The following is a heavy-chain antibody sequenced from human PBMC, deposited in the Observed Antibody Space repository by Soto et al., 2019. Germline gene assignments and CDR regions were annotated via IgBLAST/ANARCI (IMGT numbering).Heavy chain of an antibody. J-gene: IGHJ6*03. V-gene: IGHV3-23*01. D-gene: IGHD2-2*01. CDR2: ISGSGVST. Sequence: GGSLRLSCAASGFIFSNYVMTWVRQAPGKGLEWVSSISGSGVSTYYADSVRGRFTISRDNSKNTLYLQMNSLRAEDTAVYYCAKGHYCSSTSCHYYMDVWGKGTTVTVSS. CDR3: AKGHYCSSTSCHYYMDV. CDR1: GFIFSNYV.